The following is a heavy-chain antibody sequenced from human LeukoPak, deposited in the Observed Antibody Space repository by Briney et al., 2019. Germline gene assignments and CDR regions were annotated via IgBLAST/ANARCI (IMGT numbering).Heavy chain of an antibody. CDR1: GYTFTGYY. J-gene: IGHJ3*02. CDR2: INPNSGGT. CDR3: ASPTPLRYFDWLLNEGALDI. Sequence: ASVKVSCKASGYTFTGYYMHWVRQAPGQGLEWMGWINPNSGGTNYAQKFQGRVTMTRDTSISTAYMELSRLRSDDTAVYYCASPTPLRYFDWLLNEGALDIWGQGTMVTVSS. D-gene: IGHD3-9*01. V-gene: IGHV1-2*02.